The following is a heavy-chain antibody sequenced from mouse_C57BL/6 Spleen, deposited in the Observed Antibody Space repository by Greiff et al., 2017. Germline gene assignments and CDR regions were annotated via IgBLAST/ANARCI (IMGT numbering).Heavy chain of an antibody. Sequence: VQLQQSGAELVKPGASVKISCKASGYAFSSYWMNWVKQRPGKGLEWIGQIYPGDGDTNYNGKFKGKATLTADKSSSTAYMQLSSLTSEDSAVYFCARSHDYDDVDYWGQGTSVTVSS. CDR3: ARSHDYDDVDY. CDR2: IYPGDGDT. CDR1: GYAFSSYW. V-gene: IGHV1-80*01. J-gene: IGHJ4*01. D-gene: IGHD2-4*01.